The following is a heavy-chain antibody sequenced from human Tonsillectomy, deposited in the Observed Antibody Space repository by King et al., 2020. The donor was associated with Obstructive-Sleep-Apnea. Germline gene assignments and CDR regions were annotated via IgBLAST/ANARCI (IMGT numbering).Heavy chain of an antibody. Sequence: QLVQSGGGLVQPGGSLRLSCAGSGFTFRSYAMSWVRQAPGKGLEWVSGISGSGGRTYYADSVKGRFTISRDNSKNTVYLQMNSLRGEDTAVCYCAKDSMDYDTLTGPVDSWGQGTLVTVSS. CDR1: GFTFRSYA. V-gene: IGHV3-23*04. D-gene: IGHD3-9*01. CDR3: AKDSMDYDTLTGPVDS. J-gene: IGHJ4*02. CDR2: ISGSGGRT.